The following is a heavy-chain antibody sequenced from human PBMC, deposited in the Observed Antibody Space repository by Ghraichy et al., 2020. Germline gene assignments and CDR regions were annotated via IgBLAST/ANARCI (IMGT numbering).Heavy chain of an antibody. CDR3: TRQQGWRFDP. CDR2: IRSKANSYAT. J-gene: IGHJ5*02. Sequence: GGSLRLSCAASGFTFSGSAMHWVRQASGKGLEWVGRIRSKANSYATAYAASVKGRFTISRDDSKNTAYLRMNSLKTEDTAVYYCTRQQGWRFDPWGQGTLVTVSS. CDR1: GFTFSGSA. V-gene: IGHV3-73*01. D-gene: IGHD2-15*01.